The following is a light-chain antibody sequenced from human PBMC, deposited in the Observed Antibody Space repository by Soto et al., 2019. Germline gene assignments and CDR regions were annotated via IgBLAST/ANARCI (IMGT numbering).Light chain of an antibody. CDR3: QQYYSTPPVT. CDR1: QSVLYSSNHKNY. V-gene: IGKV4-1*01. Sequence: DIVMTQSPDSLAVSLGERAIIHCKSSQSVLYSSNHKNYLAWYQQKPGQPPTLLIYWASTRESGVPDRSSGSGSGTDFTLTISSLQAEDVAVYYCQQYYSTPPVTFGGGTKVDIK. J-gene: IGKJ4*01. CDR2: WAS.